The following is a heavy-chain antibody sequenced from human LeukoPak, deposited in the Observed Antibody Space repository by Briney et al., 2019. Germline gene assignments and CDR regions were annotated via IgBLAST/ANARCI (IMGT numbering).Heavy chain of an antibody. CDR1: GYTFTSYR. Sequence: GESLKISCKGSGYTFTSYRISWVRQMPGKGLEWMGRIDPSDSYTNYSPSFQGLVTIPADKSISTAYLQWSSLKASDTAMYFCATSRGYGFDLWGRGTLVTVSS. J-gene: IGHJ2*01. V-gene: IGHV5-10-1*01. CDR2: IDPSDSYT. CDR3: ATSRGYGFDL. D-gene: IGHD5-12*01.